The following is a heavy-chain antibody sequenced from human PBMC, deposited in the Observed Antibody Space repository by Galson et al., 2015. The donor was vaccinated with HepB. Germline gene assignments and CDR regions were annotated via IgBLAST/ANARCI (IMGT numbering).Heavy chain of an antibody. CDR3: ARDLSSGYSDDAFDI. CDR1: GFTFSSYE. J-gene: IGHJ3*02. CDR2: ISSSGRTI. Sequence: SLRLSCAASGFTFSSYEMNWVRQAPGRGLEWVSYISSSGRTIYYADSVKGRFTISRDNAKKSLYLQMNSLRAEDTAVYYCARDLSSGYSDDAFDIWGQGTMVTVSS. D-gene: IGHD3-22*01. V-gene: IGHV3-48*03.